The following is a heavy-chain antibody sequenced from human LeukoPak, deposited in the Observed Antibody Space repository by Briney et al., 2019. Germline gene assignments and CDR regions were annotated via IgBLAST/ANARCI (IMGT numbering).Heavy chain of an antibody. V-gene: IGHV3-48*01. D-gene: IGHD3-22*01. Sequence: GGSLRLSCAASGFTFSSYAMSWVRQAPGKGLEWVSYISSSSSTIYYADSVKGRFTISRDNAKNSLYLQVNSLRAEDTAVYYCARAFTYYYDSSGYYLFDYWGQGTLVTVSS. CDR1: GFTFSSYA. J-gene: IGHJ4*02. CDR2: ISSSSSTI. CDR3: ARAFTYYYDSSGYYLFDY.